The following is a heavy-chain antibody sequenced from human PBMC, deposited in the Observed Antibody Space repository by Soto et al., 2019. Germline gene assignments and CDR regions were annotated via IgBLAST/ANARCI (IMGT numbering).Heavy chain of an antibody. Sequence: GGSLRLACAASGFTFSSYAMSWVRQAPGKGLEWVSAISGSGGSTYYADSVKGRFTISRDNSKNTLYLQMNSLRAEDTAVYYCAKANFGYYDSSGYYYCLDRRYYFAYWGQGTLVTVSS. CDR1: GFTFSSYA. D-gene: IGHD3-22*01. J-gene: IGHJ4*02. CDR2: ISGSGGST. V-gene: IGHV3-23*01. CDR3: AKANFGYYDSSGYYYCLDRRYYFAY.